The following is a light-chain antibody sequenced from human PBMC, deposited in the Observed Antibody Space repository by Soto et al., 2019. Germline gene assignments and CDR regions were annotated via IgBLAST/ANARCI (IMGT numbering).Light chain of an antibody. CDR3: QQRFNWPRFT. CDR2: DAS. Sequence: EIVLTQSPATLSLSPGERATLSCRASQSVSSYLAWYQQKPGQAPRLLIYDASNRATGIPARFSGGGSGTDLTLTISSLEPEDFAVYYCQQRFNWPRFTFGQGNKLEIK. CDR1: QSVSSY. V-gene: IGKV3-11*01. J-gene: IGKJ2*01.